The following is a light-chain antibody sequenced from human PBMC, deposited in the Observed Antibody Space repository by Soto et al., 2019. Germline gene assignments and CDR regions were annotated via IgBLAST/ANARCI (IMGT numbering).Light chain of an antibody. J-gene: IGLJ2*01. CDR2: SND. V-gene: IGLV1-44*01. CDR3: ATWDDSLNVV. CDR1: TSNIGTNT. Sequence: QSVLTQSPSASGTPGQRVSISCSGSTSNIGTNTVSWYQHVPGTAPKLLIYSNDQRPSAVPGRFSGSKSGTSASLAISGLLSEDEADYYCATWDDSLNVVFGGGTKVPS.